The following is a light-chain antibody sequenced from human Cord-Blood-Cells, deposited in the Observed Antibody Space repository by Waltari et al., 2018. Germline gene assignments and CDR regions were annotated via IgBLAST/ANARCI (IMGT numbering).Light chain of an antibody. CDR1: QDISNY. CDR3: QQYDNHPLT. Sequence: DIPMSQSPSSLSAHVEERVTITCQASQDISNYLNWYQQKPGKAPKLLIYDASNLETGVPSRFSGSGSGTDFTFTISSLQPEDIATYYCQQYDNHPLTFGGGTKVEIK. CDR2: DAS. V-gene: IGKV1-33*01. J-gene: IGKJ4*01.